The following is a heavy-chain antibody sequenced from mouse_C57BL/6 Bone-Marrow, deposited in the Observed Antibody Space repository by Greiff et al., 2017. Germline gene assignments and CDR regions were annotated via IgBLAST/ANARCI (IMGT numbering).Heavy chain of an antibody. CDR3: ARRDSNLYYAMDY. V-gene: IGHV1-52*01. CDR1: GYTFTSYW. D-gene: IGHD2-5*01. CDR2: IDSSDSET. Sequence: QVQLQQPGAELVRPGSSVKLSCKASGYTFTSYWMHWVKQRPIQGLEWIGNIDSSDSETHYNQKFKDKATLTVDKSSSTAYMQLSSLTSEDSAVYYCARRDSNLYYAMDYWGQGTSVTVSS. J-gene: IGHJ4*01.